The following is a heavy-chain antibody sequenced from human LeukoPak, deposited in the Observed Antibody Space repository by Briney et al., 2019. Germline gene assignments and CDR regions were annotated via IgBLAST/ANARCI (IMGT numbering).Heavy chain of an antibody. Sequence: ASVKVSCKASGYTFTSYAMNWVRQAPGQGLEWMGWINTNTRNPTYAQDFTGRFVFSLDTSVSTAYLQISSLKAEDTAMYYCARDASGSYQPTGLCGYWGQGTLVTVSS. V-gene: IGHV7-4-1*02. D-gene: IGHD1-26*01. CDR3: ARDASGSYQPTGLCGY. CDR1: GYTFTSYA. CDR2: INTNTRNP. J-gene: IGHJ4*02.